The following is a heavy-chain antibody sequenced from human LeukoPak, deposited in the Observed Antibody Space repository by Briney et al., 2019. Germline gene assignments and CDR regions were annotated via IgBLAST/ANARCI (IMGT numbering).Heavy chain of an antibody. D-gene: IGHD2-2*01. CDR3: ARDGPIVVVPAAPDY. CDR2: ISAYNGNT. V-gene: IGHV1-18*01. CDR1: GYTFTSYG. Sequence: GASVKVSCKASGYTFTSYGISWVRQAPGQGLEWMGWISAYNGNTNYAQKLQGRVTMTTDTSTSTAYMEPRSLRSDDTAVYYCARDGPIVVVPAAPDYWGQGTLVTVSS. J-gene: IGHJ4*02.